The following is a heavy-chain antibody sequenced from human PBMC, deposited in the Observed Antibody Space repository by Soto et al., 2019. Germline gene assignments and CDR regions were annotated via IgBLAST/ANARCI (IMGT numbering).Heavy chain of an antibody. D-gene: IGHD6-19*01. J-gene: IGHJ6*02. Sequence: QVQLVQSGAEVKKPGSSVKVSCKASGGTFSSYAISWVRQAPGQGLEWMGGIIPIFGTANYAQKFQGRVTITADKSTSTAYMELSSLRSEDTAVYYCARDKGIAVAPYYYYGMDVWGQGTTVTVSS. V-gene: IGHV1-69*06. CDR3: ARDKGIAVAPYYYYGMDV. CDR1: GGTFSSYA. CDR2: IIPIFGTA.